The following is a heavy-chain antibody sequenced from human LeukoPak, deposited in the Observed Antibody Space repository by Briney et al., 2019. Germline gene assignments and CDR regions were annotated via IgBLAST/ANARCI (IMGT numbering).Heavy chain of an antibody. J-gene: IGHJ4*02. V-gene: IGHV3-48*01. CDR3: ARDPGIEQQLVLGSFDY. CDR1: GFTFSSYS. D-gene: IGHD6-13*01. Sequence: PGGSLRLSCAASGFTFSSYSMNWVRQAPGKGLEWVSYISSGSSTIYYADSVKGRFTISRDNAKNSLNLQMNSLRAEDTALYYCARDPGIEQQLVLGSFDYWGQGTLVTVSS. CDR2: ISSGSSTI.